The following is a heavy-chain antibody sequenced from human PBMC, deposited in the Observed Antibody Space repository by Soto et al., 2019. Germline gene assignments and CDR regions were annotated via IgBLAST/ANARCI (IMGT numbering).Heavy chain of an antibody. CDR3: ARKLVGATVNWFDP. CDR2: MNPNSGNT. D-gene: IGHD1-26*01. J-gene: IGHJ5*02. CDR1: GYTFTSYY. V-gene: IGHV1-8*01. Sequence: GASVKVSCKASGYTFTSYYINWVLQATGQGLEWMGWMNPNSGNTGYAQKFQGRVTMTRNTSISTAYMELSSLRSEDTAVYYCARKLVGATVNWFDPWGQGTLVTVSS.